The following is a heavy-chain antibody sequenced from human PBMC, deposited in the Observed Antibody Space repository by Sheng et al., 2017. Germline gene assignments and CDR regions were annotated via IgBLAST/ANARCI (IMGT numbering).Heavy chain of an antibody. CDR1: GFSFSSYF. J-gene: IGHJ6*02. D-gene: IGHD3-10*01. Sequence: EVQLVESWGRFGPALGGPLGLSCAGSGFSFSSYFMTWVRQSPGKGLEWVAHLNPDGSQKYYVDSVKGRFTISRDNAKNSLYLQMNSLRADEDTAVYYCGRYGLGSDTLLGVDVWGQGTTGHRLL. V-gene: IGHV3-7*01. CDR3: GRYGLGSDTLLGVDV. CDR2: LNPDGSQK.